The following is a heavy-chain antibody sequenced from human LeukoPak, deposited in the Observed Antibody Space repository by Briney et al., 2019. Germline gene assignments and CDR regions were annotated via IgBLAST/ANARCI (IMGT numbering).Heavy chain of an antibody. CDR1: GFTVSSNY. J-gene: IGHJ4*02. Sequence: GGSLRLSCAASGFTVSSNYMSWVRQAPGKGLEWVSVIYSGGSTYYADSVKGRFTISRDNSKNTLYLQMNSLRAEDTAVYYCAREVVTFGGVIAPDYWGQGTLVTVSS. CDR3: AREVVTFGGVIAPDY. V-gene: IGHV3-53*01. CDR2: IYSGGST. D-gene: IGHD3-16*02.